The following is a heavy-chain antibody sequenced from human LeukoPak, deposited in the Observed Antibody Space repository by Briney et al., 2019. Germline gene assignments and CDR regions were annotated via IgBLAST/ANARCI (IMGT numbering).Heavy chain of an antibody. CDR2: IYYSGNT. J-gene: IGHJ6*03. D-gene: IGHD2-2*01. V-gene: IGHV4-39*01. Sequence: SETLSLTCTVSGGSISSSSYYWGWIRQPPGKGLEWIGTIYYSGNTYYNPSLKSRVTLSVDTSKNQFSLKLSSVTAADTAVYYCARQGNYCSSTSCYLYHYYMDVWGKGTTVTVSS. CDR1: GGSISSSSYY. CDR3: ARQGNYCSSTSCYLYHYYMDV.